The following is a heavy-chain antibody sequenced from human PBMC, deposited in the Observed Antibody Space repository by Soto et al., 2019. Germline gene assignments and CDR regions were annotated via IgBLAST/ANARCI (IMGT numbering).Heavy chain of an antibody. CDR2: ISAYNGNT. CDR1: GYTFTSYG. Sequence: ASVKVSCKASGYTFTSYGISWVRHAPGQGLEWMGWISAYNGNTNYAQKLQGRVTMTTDTSTSTAYMELRSLRSDDTAVYYCARDSYCGGDCSTTSSKYYFDYWGQGTLVTVSS. V-gene: IGHV1-18*01. CDR3: ARDSYCGGDCSTTSSKYYFDY. D-gene: IGHD2-21*02. J-gene: IGHJ4*02.